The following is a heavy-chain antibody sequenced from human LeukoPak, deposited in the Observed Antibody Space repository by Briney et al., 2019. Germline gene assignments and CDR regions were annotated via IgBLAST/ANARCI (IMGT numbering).Heavy chain of an antibody. CDR1: GFTLSSYT. Sequence: GGSLRLFCAASGFTLSSYTINWVRQAPGKGLEWVSSISTSYIYYADSVKGRFTITISRDNAKISLYLQMNSLRAEDTAVYYCARDNGVAAAPNAFDVWGQGTMVTVSS. D-gene: IGHD6-13*01. CDR2: ISTSYI. J-gene: IGHJ3*01. V-gene: IGHV3-21*01. CDR3: ARDNGVAAAPNAFDV.